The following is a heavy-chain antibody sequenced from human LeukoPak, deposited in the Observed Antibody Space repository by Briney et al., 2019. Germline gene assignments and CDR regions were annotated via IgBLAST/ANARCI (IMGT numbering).Heavy chain of an antibody. CDR3: YYDILTGYSYFDH. V-gene: IGHV1-8*01. J-gene: IGHJ4*02. CDR2: MSPKSGNT. D-gene: IGHD3-9*01. CDR1: GYTFTSFD. Sequence: GASVKVSCKASGYTFTSFDINWVRQATGQGLEWMGWMSPKSGNTGYAQKFQGRVTMTRNTSISTAYMELSSLRSEDTAVYYCYYDILTGYSYFDHWGQGTLVTVSS.